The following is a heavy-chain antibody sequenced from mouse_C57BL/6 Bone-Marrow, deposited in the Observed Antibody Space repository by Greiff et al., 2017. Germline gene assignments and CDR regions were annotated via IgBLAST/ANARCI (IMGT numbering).Heavy chain of an antibody. CDR1: GYTFTSYG. CDR3: ARSYGSRYYAMDY. CDR2: IYPRSGNT. V-gene: IGHV1-81*01. Sequence: VKLMESGAELARPGASVKLSCKASGYTFTSYGISWVKQRTGQGLEWIGEIYPRSGNTYYNEKFKGKATLTADKSSSTAYMELRSLTSEDSAVYFCARSYGSRYYAMDYWGQGTSVTVSS. J-gene: IGHJ4*01. D-gene: IGHD1-1*01.